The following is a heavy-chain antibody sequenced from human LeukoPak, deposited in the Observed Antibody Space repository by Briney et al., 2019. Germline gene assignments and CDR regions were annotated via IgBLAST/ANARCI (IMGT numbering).Heavy chain of an antibody. Sequence: SETLSLTCAVYGGSFSGYYWSWIRQPPGKGLEWIGEINHSGSTNYNPSLKSRVTISVDTSKNQFSLKLSSVTAADTAVYYWARHLGYYFDYWGQGTLVTVSS. CDR3: ARHLGYYFDY. D-gene: IGHD7-27*01. V-gene: IGHV4-34*01. CDR1: GGSFSGYY. J-gene: IGHJ4*02. CDR2: INHSGST.